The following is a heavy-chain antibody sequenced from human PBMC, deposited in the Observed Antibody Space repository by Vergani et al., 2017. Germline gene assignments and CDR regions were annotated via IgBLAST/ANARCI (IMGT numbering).Heavy chain of an antibody. CDR1: GVSISSGSYY. D-gene: IGHD6-19*01. CDR2: IYTSGST. Sequence: QVQLQESGPGLVKPSQTLSLTCTVSGVSISSGSYYWSWIRQPAGKGLEWIGRIYTSGSTNYNPSLKSRVTISVDTSKNQFSLKLSSVTAADTAVYYCARGRQWRLTEYLYGMDVWGQGTTVTVSS. CDR3: ARGRQWRLTEYLYGMDV. V-gene: IGHV4-61*02. J-gene: IGHJ6*02.